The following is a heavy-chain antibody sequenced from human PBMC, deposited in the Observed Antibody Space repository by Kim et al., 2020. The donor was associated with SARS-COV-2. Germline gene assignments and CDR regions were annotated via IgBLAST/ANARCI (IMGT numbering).Heavy chain of an antibody. CDR1: GGSISSSSYY. V-gene: IGHV4-39*07. CDR3: ARGSGKRNGSGSYYNACFDP. Sequence: SETLSLTCTVSGGSISSSSYYWGWIRQPPGKGLEWIGSIYYSGSTYYNPSLKSRVTISVDTSKNQFSLKLSSVTAADTAVYYCARGSGKRNGSGSYYNACFDPWGQGTLVTVSS. D-gene: IGHD3-10*01. CDR2: IYYSGST. J-gene: IGHJ5*02.